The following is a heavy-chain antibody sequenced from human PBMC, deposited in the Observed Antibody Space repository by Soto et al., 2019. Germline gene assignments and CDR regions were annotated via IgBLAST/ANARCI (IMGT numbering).Heavy chain of an antibody. CDR3: ARRSRLLLRFGEYYFDY. CDR1: GGSISSSNW. J-gene: IGHJ4*02. V-gene: IGHV4-4*02. CDR2: IYHSGST. Sequence: PSETLSLTCAVSGGSISSSNWWSWVRQPPGKGLEWIGEIYHSGSTNYNPSLKSRVTISVDKSKNQFSLKLSSVTAADTAVYYCARRSRLLLRFGEYYFDYWGQGTLVTVSS. D-gene: IGHD3-10*01.